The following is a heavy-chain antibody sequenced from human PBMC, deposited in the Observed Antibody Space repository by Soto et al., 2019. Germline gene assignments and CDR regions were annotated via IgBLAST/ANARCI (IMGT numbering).Heavy chain of an antibody. CDR1: GGSISSYY. V-gene: IGHV4-59*01. J-gene: IGHJ4*02. Sequence: PSETLSLTCTVSGGSISSYYWSWIRQPPGKGLEWIGYIYYSGSTNYNPSLKSRVTISVDTSKNQFSLKLSSVTAADTAVYYCARRKQIFGGWNYFDYWGQGTLVTVSS. CDR3: ARRKQIFGGWNYFDY. D-gene: IGHD3-3*01. CDR2: IYYSGST.